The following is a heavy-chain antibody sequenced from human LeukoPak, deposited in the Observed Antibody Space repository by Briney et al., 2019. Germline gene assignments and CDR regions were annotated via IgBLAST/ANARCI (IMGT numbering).Heavy chain of an antibody. J-gene: IGHJ4*02. V-gene: IGHV5-51*01. CDR3: ARIPRDLSSSGWGFDY. Sequence: GESLKISCKGSGYSFTSYWIGWVRQMPGKGLEWMGIIYPGDSDTRYSPSFQGQVTISADKSISTAYLQWSSLKASDTAMYYCARIPRDLSSSGWGFDYWGQGTLVTVSS. CDR1: GYSFTSYW. D-gene: IGHD6-19*01. CDR2: IYPGDSDT.